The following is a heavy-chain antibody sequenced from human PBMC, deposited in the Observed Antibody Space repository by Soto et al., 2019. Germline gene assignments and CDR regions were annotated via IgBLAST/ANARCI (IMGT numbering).Heavy chain of an antibody. D-gene: IGHD6-19*01. Sequence: EVQLVESGGGLVQPGGSLRLSCAASGFTFSTYWMYWVRQAPGKGLVWVSRTNRAGSDTSDADSVKGRFTISRDNAKNTLDLQMISLRGEDTAVDYCARDRGWALLDYRGQGSLVSVSS. V-gene: IGHV3-74*01. J-gene: IGHJ4*03. CDR2: TNRAGSDT. CDR3: ARDRGWALLDY. CDR1: GFTFSTYW.